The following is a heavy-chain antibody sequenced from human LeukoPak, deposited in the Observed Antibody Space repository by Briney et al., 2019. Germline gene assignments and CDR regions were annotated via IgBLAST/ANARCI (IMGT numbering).Heavy chain of an antibody. D-gene: IGHD3-16*01. J-gene: IGHJ3*02. CDR2: IYHSGST. V-gene: IGHV4-38-2*02. Sequence: SETLSLTCTVPGYSISSGYYWGWIRQPPGKGLEWIGSIYHSGSTYYNPSLKSRVTISVDTSKNQFSLKTTSVTAADTAVYYCARLGGYAFDIWGQGTMVTVSS. CDR3: ARLGGYAFDI. CDR1: GYSISSGYY.